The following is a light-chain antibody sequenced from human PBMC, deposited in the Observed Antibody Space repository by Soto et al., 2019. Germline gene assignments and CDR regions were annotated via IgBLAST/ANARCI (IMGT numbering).Light chain of an antibody. CDR1: SSDVGTYNY. V-gene: IGLV2-11*01. CDR3: CSYAGSYTYV. CDR2: DVT. J-gene: IGLJ1*01. Sequence: QSALTQPRSVSGSPGQSVTISCTGTSSDVGTYNYVSWYRQHPGKAPKLMIYDVTKRPSGVPDRFSGSKSGNTASLTISGLQTEDEADYYCCSYAGSYTYVFGTGTKVTVL.